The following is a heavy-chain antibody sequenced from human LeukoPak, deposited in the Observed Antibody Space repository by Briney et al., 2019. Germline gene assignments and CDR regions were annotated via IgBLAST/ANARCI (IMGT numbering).Heavy chain of an antibody. Sequence: PSETLSLTCAVYGGSFSGYYWSWIRQPPEKGLEWIGEINHSGSTNYNPSLKSRVTISVDTSKNQFSLKLSSVTAADTAVYYCARGGRWSGYYTKAAFDIWGQGTMVTVSS. D-gene: IGHD3-3*01. CDR2: INHSGST. V-gene: IGHV4-34*01. CDR3: ARGGRWSGYYTKAAFDI. J-gene: IGHJ3*02. CDR1: GGSFSGYY.